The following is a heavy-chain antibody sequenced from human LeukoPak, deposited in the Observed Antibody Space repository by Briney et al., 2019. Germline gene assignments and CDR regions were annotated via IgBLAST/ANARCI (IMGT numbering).Heavy chain of an antibody. CDR3: AKDILANYYDSSGYYFGRPRGPFIDY. CDR1: GFTFDDYA. Sequence: PGRSLRLSCAASGFTFDDYAMHWVRQAPGKGLEWVSGISWNSGSIGYADSVKGRFTISRDNAKNSLYLRMNSLRAEDTALYYCAKDILANYYDSSGYYFGRPRGPFIDYWGQGTLVTVSS. V-gene: IGHV3-9*01. J-gene: IGHJ4*02. D-gene: IGHD3-22*01. CDR2: ISWNSGSI.